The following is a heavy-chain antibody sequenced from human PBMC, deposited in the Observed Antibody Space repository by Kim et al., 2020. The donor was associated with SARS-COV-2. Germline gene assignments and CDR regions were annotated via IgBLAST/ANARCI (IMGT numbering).Heavy chain of an antibody. V-gene: IGHV4-59*01. CDR2: ST. CDR3: ARAALGAFDI. Sequence: STNYDPSPKSRVTISVDTSKSQFSLKLSVVTAADTAVYYCARAALGAFDIWGQGTMVTVSS. J-gene: IGHJ3*02.